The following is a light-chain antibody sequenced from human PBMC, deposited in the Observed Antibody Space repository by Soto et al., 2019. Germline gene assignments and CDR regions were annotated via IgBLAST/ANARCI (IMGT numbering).Light chain of an antibody. J-gene: IGKJ4*01. CDR3: QQYIRWPLT. Sequence: EMVVTQSPATLSVSPGERVTLSCRTSQDVSSKLAWYQQKPGQPPSLHIYDASTRATGTPARFSGSGSGTEFTLAVSSLQSEDYALYFCQQYIRWPLTFGGGTKVEIK. CDR2: DAS. V-gene: IGKV3D-15*01. CDR1: QDVSSK.